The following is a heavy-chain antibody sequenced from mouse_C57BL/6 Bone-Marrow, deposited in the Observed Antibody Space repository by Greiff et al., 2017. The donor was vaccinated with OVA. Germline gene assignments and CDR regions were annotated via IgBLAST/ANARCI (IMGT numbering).Heavy chain of an antibody. CDR2: ISDGGSYT. CDR3: ARGLYYDLRRFDY. D-gene: IGHD2-4*01. V-gene: IGHV5-4*03. CDR1: GFTFSSYA. Sequence: EVKLMESGGGLVKPGGSLKLSCAASGFTFSSYAMSWVRQTPEKRLEWVATISDGGSYTYYPDNVKGRFTISRDNAKNNLYLQMSHLKSEDTAMYYCARGLYYDLRRFDYWGKGTTLTVSS. J-gene: IGHJ2*01.